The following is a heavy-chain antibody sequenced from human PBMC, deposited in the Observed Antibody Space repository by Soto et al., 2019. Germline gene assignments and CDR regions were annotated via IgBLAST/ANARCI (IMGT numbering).Heavy chain of an antibody. CDR2: INHSGST. CDR1: GGSFSGYY. CDR3: ARGSDLATLPYYFDY. D-gene: IGHD5-12*01. Sequence: SETLSLTCAVYGGSFSGYYWSWIRQPPGKGLEWIGEINHSGSTNYNPSLKSRVTISVDTSKNQFSLKLSSVTAADTAVYYCARGSDLATLPYYFDYWGQGTLVTVSS. V-gene: IGHV4-34*01. J-gene: IGHJ4*02.